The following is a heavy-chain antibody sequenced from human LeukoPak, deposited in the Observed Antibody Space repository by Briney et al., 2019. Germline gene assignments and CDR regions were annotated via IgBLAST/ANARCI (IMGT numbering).Heavy chain of an antibody. CDR2: ISAYNGNT. V-gene: IGHV1-18*04. CDR1: GYTFPRYG. CDR3: ARTEYYYGPGGGY. J-gene: IGHJ4*02. D-gene: IGHD3-10*01. Sequence: ASVKVSCKASGYTFPRYGISGVRQAPGQGLEGMGWISAYNGNTNYAQKLQGRVTMTTDTSTSTAYMELRSLRSDDTAVYYCARTEYYYGPGGGYWGQGTLVTVSS.